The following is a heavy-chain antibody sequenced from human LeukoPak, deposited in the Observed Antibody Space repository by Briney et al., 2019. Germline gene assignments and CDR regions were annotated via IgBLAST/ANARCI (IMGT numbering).Heavy chain of an antibody. CDR2: IYYSGST. Sequence: SETLSLTCTVSGGSISSYYWSWIRQPPGKGLEWIGYIYYSGSTNYNPSLKSRVTISVDTSKNQFSLKLSSVTAADTAVYYCAREQTGTTTSFGYWGQGTLVTVSS. CDR1: GGSISSYY. D-gene: IGHD1-1*01. CDR3: AREQTGTTTSFGY. V-gene: IGHV4-59*01. J-gene: IGHJ4*02.